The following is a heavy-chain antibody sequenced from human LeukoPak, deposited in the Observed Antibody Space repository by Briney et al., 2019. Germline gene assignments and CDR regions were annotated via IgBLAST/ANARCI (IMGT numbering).Heavy chain of an antibody. J-gene: IGHJ4*02. V-gene: IGHV3-23*01. CDR3: EKDKGDFWSGHHY. D-gene: IGHD3-3*01. CDR1: GFTFSNYA. Sequence: GGALRLSCAASGFTFSNYAMSWVRQAPGKGLEWVSSITGSGGSTYYADSVKGRFTISRDNSKNTLYLQMSSLRAEDTAVYYCEKDKGDFWSGHHYWGQGTLVTVSS. CDR2: ITGSGGST.